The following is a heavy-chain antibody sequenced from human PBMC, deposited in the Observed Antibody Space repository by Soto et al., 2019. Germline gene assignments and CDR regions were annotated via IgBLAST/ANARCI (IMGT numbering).Heavy chain of an antibody. CDR2: IYYSGST. J-gene: IGHJ5*02. V-gene: IGHV4-39*01. Sequence: SLTCNVSGGSISSSSYYWGWIRQPPGKGLEWIGSIYYSGSTYYNPSLKSRVTISVDTSKNQFSLKLSSVTAADTAVYYCARQLTYYYHSSGYRNWFDPGGQGTLVTVS. CDR1: GGSISSSSYY. CDR3: ARQLTYYYHSSGYRNWFDP. D-gene: IGHD3-22*01.